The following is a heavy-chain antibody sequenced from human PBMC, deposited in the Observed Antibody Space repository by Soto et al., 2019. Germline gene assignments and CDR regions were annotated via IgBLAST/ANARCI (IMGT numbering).Heavy chain of an antibody. CDR3: AREVGTFYYHCGMDV. J-gene: IGHJ6*02. CDR1: GFTFSSYN. D-gene: IGHD2-21*02. V-gene: IGHV3-30-3*01. Sequence: QVQLVESGGGVVQPGRSLRLSCAASGFTFSSYNMEWVRQAPGKGLEWVTVISFDGSNKYYADSVKGRFTISRDNSKNTLYLQMNSLRAEDTAVYYCAREVGTFYYHCGMDVWGQGTTVTVSS. CDR2: ISFDGSNK.